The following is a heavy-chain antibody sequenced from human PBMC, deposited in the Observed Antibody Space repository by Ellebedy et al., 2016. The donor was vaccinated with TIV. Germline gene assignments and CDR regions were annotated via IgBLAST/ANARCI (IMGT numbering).Heavy chain of an antibody. CDR2: IYYSGST. J-gene: IGHJ4*02. CDR1: GGSISSGGYY. Sequence: SETLSLXXTVSGGSISSGGYYWSWIRQHPGKGLEWIGYIYYSGSTYYNPSLKSRVTMSVDTSKNQFSLKLSSVTAADTAVYYCVRGRGYYVAYYFDYWGQGTLVTVSS. V-gene: IGHV4-31*03. D-gene: IGHD3-22*01. CDR3: VRGRGYYVAYYFDY.